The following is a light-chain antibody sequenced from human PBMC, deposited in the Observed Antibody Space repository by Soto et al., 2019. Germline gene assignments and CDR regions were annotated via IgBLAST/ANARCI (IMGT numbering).Light chain of an antibody. Sequence: EIVLTQSPGTLSLSPGERATLSCRASQSVGRDYLAWYQQKPGQAPRLLIHGTSYRATGIPDRFRGGGSGTDFILTISRLEPEDFAVYYCQQYGSSPTFGQGTKVDIK. CDR3: QQYGSSPT. CDR1: QSVGRDY. J-gene: IGKJ1*01. CDR2: GTS. V-gene: IGKV3-20*01.